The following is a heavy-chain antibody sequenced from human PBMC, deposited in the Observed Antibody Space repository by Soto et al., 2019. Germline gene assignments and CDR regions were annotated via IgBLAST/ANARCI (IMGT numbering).Heavy chain of an antibody. D-gene: IGHD6-13*01. CDR3: ARDAGYSSSLRIPGKVHDY. Sequence: GGSLRLSCAASGFTFSSYSMNWVHQAPGKGLEWVSSISSSSSYIYYADSVKGRFTISRDNAKNSLYLQMNSLRAEDTAVYYCARDAGYSSSLRIPGKVHDYWGQGTLVTVSS. V-gene: IGHV3-21*01. CDR2: ISSSSSYI. J-gene: IGHJ4*02. CDR1: GFTFSSYS.